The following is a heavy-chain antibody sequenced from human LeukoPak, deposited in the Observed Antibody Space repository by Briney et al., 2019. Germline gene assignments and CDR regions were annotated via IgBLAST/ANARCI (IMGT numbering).Heavy chain of an antibody. V-gene: IGHV3-21*01. CDR3: AREPSTGGGAFDI. D-gene: IGHD2-15*01. CDR1: GFTFSSYS. CDR2: ISSSSSYI. Sequence: GGSLRLSCAASGFTFSSYSMNWVRQAPGKGLEWVSSISSSSSYIYYADSVKGRFTISRDNAKNSLYLQMNSLRAEDTAVYYCAREPSTGGGAFDIWGQGTVVTVSS. J-gene: IGHJ3*02.